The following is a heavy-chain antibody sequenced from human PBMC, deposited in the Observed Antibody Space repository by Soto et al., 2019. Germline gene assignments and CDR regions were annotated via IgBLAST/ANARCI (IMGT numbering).Heavy chain of an antibody. Sequence: QVQLVQSGAGVKKPGSSVKVSCKVSGGTFSNYAIDWVRLAPGHGLEWMGGIVPIFGTTYYTQKCQGRATIIADDSTTTAYLEMSSLRSEDTAIYYCARVEAVAGLYNYHGLDVWGQGTAVTVSS. D-gene: IGHD6-19*01. CDR3: ARVEAVAGLYNYHGLDV. V-gene: IGHV1-69*12. CDR2: IVPIFGTT. J-gene: IGHJ6*02. CDR1: GGTFSNYA.